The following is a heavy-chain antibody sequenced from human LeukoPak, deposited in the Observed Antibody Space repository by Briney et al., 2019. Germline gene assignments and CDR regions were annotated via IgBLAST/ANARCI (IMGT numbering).Heavy chain of an antibody. CDR2: INPNSGGT. Sequence: GASVKVSCKASGYTFTGYYMHWVRQAPGQGLEWMGWINPNSGGTNYAQKFQGRVTITRNTSISTAYMELSSLRSEDTAVYYCASLRWPAEYFQHWGQGTLVTVSS. D-gene: IGHD4-23*01. V-gene: IGHV1-2*02. CDR1: GYTFTGYY. CDR3: ASLRWPAEYFQH. J-gene: IGHJ1*01.